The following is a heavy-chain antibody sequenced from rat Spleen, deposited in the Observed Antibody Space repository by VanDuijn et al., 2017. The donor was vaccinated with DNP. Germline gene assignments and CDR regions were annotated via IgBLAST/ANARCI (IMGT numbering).Heavy chain of an antibody. J-gene: IGHJ4*01. V-gene: IGHV5S23*01. CDR3: ARHAYWSLYVMDA. CDR2: ISPSGGST. Sequence: EVQLVESGGGLVQPGRSLKLSCAASGFTFSNYDMAWVRQAPTTGLEWVASISPSGGSTYYRDSVKGRFTISRDNAKSTLYLQMDSLRSEDTATYYCARHAYWSLYVMDAWGQGASVTVSS. D-gene: IGHD4-2*01. CDR1: GFTFSNYD.